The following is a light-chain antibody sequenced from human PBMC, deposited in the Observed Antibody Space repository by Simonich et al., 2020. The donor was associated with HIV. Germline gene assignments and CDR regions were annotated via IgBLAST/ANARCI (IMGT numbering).Light chain of an antibody. V-gene: IGLV3-25*03. J-gene: IGLJ2*01. Sequence: SYELTQPPSVSVSPGQTARITCSGDVLSKQYAYWYQQKPGQAPVLLIYKDSERNSGIPERVSGSSSGKIVTLTISGVQSEDEADYYCQSADTSRKNVLFGGGTRLTVL. CDR2: KDS. CDR1: VLSKQY. CDR3: QSADTSRKNVL.